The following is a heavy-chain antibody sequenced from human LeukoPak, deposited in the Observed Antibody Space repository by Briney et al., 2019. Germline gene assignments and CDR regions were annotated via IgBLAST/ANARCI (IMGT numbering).Heavy chain of an antibody. V-gene: IGHV3-23*01. CDR1: GLPICSYG. J-gene: IGHJ4*02. Sequence: GGSRRLSCAVSGLPICSYGMTWVRRAPGKGLEWVSGITGNGVYTYYADSVKGRFTISRDNSRSTLSLQMNSLRVEDTGVYYCAKSYRGGDCGWGPGTLVTVSS. D-gene: IGHD2-21*02. CDR2: ITGNGVYT. CDR3: AKSYRGGDCG.